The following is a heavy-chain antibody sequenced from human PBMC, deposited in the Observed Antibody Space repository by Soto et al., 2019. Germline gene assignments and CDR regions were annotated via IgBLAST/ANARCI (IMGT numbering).Heavy chain of an antibody. CDR3: MTTTRDSPFVY. V-gene: IGHV3-7*03. CDR2: IRQDGSEK. Sequence: EVQLVESGGDLVQPGGSLRLSCEASGFSFSSYWMTWVRQAPGKRLEYVAIIRQDGSEKKYVDSVMGRFTISRDNAKASSYLPMNSLRDEDTDVYYCMTTTRDSPFVYRGQGTLVTVSS. CDR1: GFSFSSYW. J-gene: IGHJ4*02. D-gene: IGHD1-1*01.